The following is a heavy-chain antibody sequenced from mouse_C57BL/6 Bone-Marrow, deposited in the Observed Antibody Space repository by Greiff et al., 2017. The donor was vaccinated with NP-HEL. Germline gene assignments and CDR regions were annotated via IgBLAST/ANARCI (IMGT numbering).Heavy chain of an antibody. CDR3: ARFHYYGSSYVYAMDY. CDR2: IYPGSGNT. D-gene: IGHD1-1*01. J-gene: IGHJ4*01. CDR1: GYTFTDYY. Sequence: QVQLKESGAELVRPGASVKLSCKASGYTFTDYYINWVKQRPGQGLEWIARIYPGSGNTYYNEKFKGKATLTAEKSSSTAYMQLSSLTSEDSAVYFCARFHYYGSSYVYAMDYWGQGTSVTVSS. V-gene: IGHV1-76*01.